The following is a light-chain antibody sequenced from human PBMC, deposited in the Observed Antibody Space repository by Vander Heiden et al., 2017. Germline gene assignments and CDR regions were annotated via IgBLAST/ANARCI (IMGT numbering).Light chain of an antibody. CDR3: QQFYSLPWT. J-gene: IGKJ1*01. Sequence: DIVMTQSPDSLAVSLGERATINCKSSQNVLYNSNNKNYLAWYQQKPGQPPKLRIYWASTRESGVPDRFSGSGSGTDLTLTISSLQAEDVAVYYCQQFYSLPWTFGQGTKVEI. CDR2: WAS. V-gene: IGKV4-1*01. CDR1: QNVLYNSNNKNY.